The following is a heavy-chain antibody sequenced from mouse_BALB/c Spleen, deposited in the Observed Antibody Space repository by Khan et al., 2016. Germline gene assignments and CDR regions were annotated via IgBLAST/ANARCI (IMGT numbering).Heavy chain of an antibody. J-gene: IGHJ3*01. CDR3: ARGAY. V-gene: IGHV1-9*01. Sequence: VQLQESGAELMKPGASVQMSCKTTDYTFSSYWIEWVKQRPGHGLEWIGEISPGGGTTHYNERFKARATFTVDTSSNTADMQLRSLTSEDSAVYYCARGAYWGQGTLITVSA. CDR1: DYTFSSYW. CDR2: ISPGGGTT.